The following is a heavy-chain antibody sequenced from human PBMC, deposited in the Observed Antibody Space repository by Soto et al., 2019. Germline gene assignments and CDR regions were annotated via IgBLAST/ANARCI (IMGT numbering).Heavy chain of an antibody. D-gene: IGHD7-27*01. CDR3: ARATGDPWYCDL. Sequence: QVQLVQSGAEVKKPGSSVKVSCKASGGTFSSYTISWVRQAPGQGLEWMGRIIPILGIANYAQKFQGRVTITADKSTSTAYMELSSLRSEDTAVYYCARATGDPWYCDLWGRGTLVTVSS. J-gene: IGHJ2*01. CDR1: GGTFSSYT. V-gene: IGHV1-69*02. CDR2: IIPILGIA.